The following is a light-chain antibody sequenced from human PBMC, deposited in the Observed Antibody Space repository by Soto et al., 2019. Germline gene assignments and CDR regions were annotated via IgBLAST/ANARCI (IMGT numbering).Light chain of an antibody. J-gene: IGLJ1*01. Sequence: QSVLTQPPSASGTPGQRVTISCSGSSSDIGSNYVYCYQQLPGTAPQLLIYRNNQRPSAVPDRFSGCTSGTSASLAISGLRSEDEAGYYCAAWYDSLSAGSFGTGTKLTVL. CDR2: RNN. CDR3: AAWYDSLSAGS. CDR1: SSDIGSNY. V-gene: IGLV1-47*01.